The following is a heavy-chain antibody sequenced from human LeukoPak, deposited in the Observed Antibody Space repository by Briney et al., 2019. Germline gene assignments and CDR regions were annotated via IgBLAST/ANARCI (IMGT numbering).Heavy chain of an antibody. CDR1: GGSISSYY. CDR2: IYYSGST. CDR3: ASPSSPEYSSGLAGWFGMDV. Sequence: SETLSLTCTVSGGSISSYYWSWIRQPPGKGLEWIGYIYYSGSTNYNPSLKSRVTISVDTSKNQFSLKLSSVTAADTAVYYCASPSSPEYSSGLAGWFGMDVWGQGTTVTVSS. J-gene: IGHJ6*02. V-gene: IGHV4-59*01. D-gene: IGHD6-19*01.